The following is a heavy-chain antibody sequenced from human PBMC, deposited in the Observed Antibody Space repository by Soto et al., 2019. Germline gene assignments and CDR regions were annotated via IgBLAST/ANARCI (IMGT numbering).Heavy chain of an antibody. Sequence: SETLSLTCAVYCGSFRGYYLSWIRQPPGKGLEWIVEINHSGSTNYNPSLKSRGTILVDTSKNQFSLKLSSVTAADTAVYYCARGKTAMVREVKWFDPWGQGTLVTVSS. CDR3: ARGKTAMVREVKWFDP. D-gene: IGHD3-10*01. V-gene: IGHV4-34*01. J-gene: IGHJ5*02. CDR2: INHSGST. CDR1: CGSFRGYY.